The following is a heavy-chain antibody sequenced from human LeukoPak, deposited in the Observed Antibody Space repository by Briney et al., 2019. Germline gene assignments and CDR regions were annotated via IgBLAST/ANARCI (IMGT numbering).Heavy chain of an antibody. CDR1: GGSISSYY. CDR3: ARARSRFGYQVTDY. Sequence: SETLSLTCTVSGGSISSYYWSWFRHPPGKGLEWIGHIYYNGNTNYNPSLKSRVTISLDTSKNQFSLKVTSVTAADTAVFYCARARSRFGYQVTDYWGQGTLVTVSS. J-gene: IGHJ4*02. V-gene: IGHV4-59*01. CDR2: IYYNGNT. D-gene: IGHD5-18*01.